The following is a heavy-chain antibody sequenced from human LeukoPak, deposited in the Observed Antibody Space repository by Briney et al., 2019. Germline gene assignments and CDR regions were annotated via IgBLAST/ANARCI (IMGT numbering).Heavy chain of an antibody. CDR1: GFTFDDYA. Sequence: GGSLRLSCAASGFTFDDYAMHWVRQAPGKGLEWVSGISWNSGSIGYADSVKGRYTISRDNAKNSLYLQMNSLRAEDTALYYCAAALGYCSGGSCYYYYGMDVWGQGTTVTVSS. CDR2: ISWNSGSI. V-gene: IGHV3-9*01. CDR3: AAALGYCSGGSCYYYYGMDV. J-gene: IGHJ6*02. D-gene: IGHD2-15*01.